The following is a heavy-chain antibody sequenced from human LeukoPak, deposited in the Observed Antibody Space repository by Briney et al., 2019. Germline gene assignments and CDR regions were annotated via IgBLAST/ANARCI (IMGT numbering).Heavy chain of an antibody. J-gene: IGHJ4*02. D-gene: IGHD3-16*01. V-gene: IGHV3-23*01. CDR1: GFTFSSYA. Sequence: PGGSLRLSCAASGFTFSSYAMSWVRQAPGKGLEWVSSIRGGDNGAYYADSVKGRFAISRDNSKNTLYLQMNSLRAEDTAVYYCAKDWGSYRYFDSWGQGTLVTVSS. CDR2: IRGGDNGA. CDR3: AKDWGSYRYFDS.